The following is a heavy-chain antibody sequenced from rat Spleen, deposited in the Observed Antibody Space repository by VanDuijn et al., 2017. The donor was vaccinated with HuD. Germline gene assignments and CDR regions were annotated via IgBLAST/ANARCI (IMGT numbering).Heavy chain of an antibody. Sequence: EVQLVESGEGLVQPGRSLKLSCVASGFTFNNYGMAWFRQAPGKGLEWVASITNTGGSIYYPDSVKGRFTISRDNAQNTLYLQMNSLRSEDTATYYCARHSGTARGVMDAWGQGTSVTVSS. CDR3: ARHSGTARGVMDA. D-gene: IGHD5-1*01. J-gene: IGHJ4*01. CDR2: ITNTGGSI. CDR1: GFTFNNYG. V-gene: IGHV5-31*01.